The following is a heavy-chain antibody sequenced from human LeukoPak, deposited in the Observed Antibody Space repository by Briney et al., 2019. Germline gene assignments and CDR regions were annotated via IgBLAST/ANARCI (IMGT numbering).Heavy chain of an antibody. CDR1: GFTFSSYA. J-gene: IGHJ4*02. Sequence: GGSLRLSCAASGFTFSSYAMSWVGQAPGKGLEWVSAISGSGGSTYYADSVKGRFTISRDNSKNTLYLEMNSLRAEHTAVYYCAKNRGYYYCSGSYYNYWGQGTLVTVSS. CDR2: ISGSGGST. D-gene: IGHD3-10*01. V-gene: IGHV3-23*01. CDR3: AKNRGYYYCSGSYYNY.